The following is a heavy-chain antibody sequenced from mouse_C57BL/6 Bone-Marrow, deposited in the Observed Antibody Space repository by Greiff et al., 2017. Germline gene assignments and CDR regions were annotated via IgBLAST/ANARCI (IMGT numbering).Heavy chain of an antibody. Sequence: QVQLQQPGAELVRPGTSVKLSCKASGYTFTSYWMHWVKQTPGQGLEWIGVIDPSDSYTNYNQKFKGKATLTVDTSSSTADMQLSSLTSEDSAVYYCARFPITTVPDYWGQGTTLTVSS. CDR3: ARFPITTVPDY. CDR1: GYTFTSYW. J-gene: IGHJ2*01. V-gene: IGHV1-59*01. D-gene: IGHD1-1*01. CDR2: IDPSDSYT.